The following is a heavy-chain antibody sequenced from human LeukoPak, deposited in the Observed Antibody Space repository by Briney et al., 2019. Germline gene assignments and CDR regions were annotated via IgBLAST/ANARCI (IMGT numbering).Heavy chain of an antibody. CDR2: ISTGSTTI. V-gene: IGHV3-48*04. CDR1: GFDFSRYN. D-gene: IGHD6-19*01. Sequence: GGSLRLSCAAAGFDFSRYNMNWVRQVPGKGLEWVSCISTGSTTIYYADSVKGRFTISRDNAKNSLYLQMNSLRAEDMALYYCAKDTSQWLGMDVWGKGTTVTVSS. CDR3: AKDTSQWLGMDV. J-gene: IGHJ6*04.